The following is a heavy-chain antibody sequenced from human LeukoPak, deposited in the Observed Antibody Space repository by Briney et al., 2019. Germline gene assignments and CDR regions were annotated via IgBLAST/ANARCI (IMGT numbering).Heavy chain of an antibody. V-gene: IGHV3-74*01. CDR2: INSDGTIT. CDR3: ARPGVGFDY. J-gene: IGHJ4*02. Sequence: GGSLRLSCAVPGYTFSDHYIDWVRQAPGKGLVWLSRINSDGTITSYADSLEGRFTISRDNAKNTVYLQMNSLRAEDTAVYYCARPGVGFDYWGQGALVTVSS. CDR1: GYTFSDHY.